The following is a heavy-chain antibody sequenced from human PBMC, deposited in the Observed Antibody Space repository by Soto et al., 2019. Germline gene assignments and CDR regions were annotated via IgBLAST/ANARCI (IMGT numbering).Heavy chain of an antibody. CDR3: ARDGCSSTSCYAQYYYYMDV. D-gene: IGHD2-2*01. Sequence: GGSLRLSCAASGFTFSSYSMNWVRQAPGKGLEWVSYISSSSSTIYYADSVKGRFTISRDNAKNSLYLQMTSLRAEDTAVYYCARDGCSSTSCYAQYYYYMDVWGKGTTVTVSS. CDR2: ISSSSSTI. CDR1: GFTFSSYS. V-gene: IGHV3-48*01. J-gene: IGHJ6*03.